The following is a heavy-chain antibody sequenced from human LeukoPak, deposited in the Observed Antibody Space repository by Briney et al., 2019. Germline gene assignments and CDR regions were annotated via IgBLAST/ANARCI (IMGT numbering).Heavy chain of an antibody. V-gene: IGHV3-48*03. Sequence: PGGSLRLPXAASGFTFSSYEMNWVRQAPGKGLEWVSYISSSGSLIYYADSVKGRFTISRDNAKNSLHLQMNSLRAEDTAAYYCATGGGGYSYGYSIYWGQGTLVTASS. J-gene: IGHJ4*02. CDR1: GFTFSSYE. CDR3: ATGGGGYSYGYSIY. D-gene: IGHD5-18*01. CDR2: ISSSGSLI.